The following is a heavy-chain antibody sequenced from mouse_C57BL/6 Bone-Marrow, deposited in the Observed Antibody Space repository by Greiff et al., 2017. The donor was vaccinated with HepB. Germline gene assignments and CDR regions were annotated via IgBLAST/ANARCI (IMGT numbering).Heavy chain of an antibody. CDR1: GYTFTSYW. CDR2: IDPSDSYT. J-gene: IGHJ4*01. V-gene: IGHV1-69*01. Sequence: VQLQQPGAELVMPGASVKLSCKASGYTFTSYWMHWVKQRPGQGLEWIGEIDPSDSYTNYNQKFKGKSTLTVDKSSSTAYMQLSSLTSEDSAVYYGARWDTVVAPEAMDYWGQGTSVTVSS. D-gene: IGHD1-1*01. CDR3: ARWDTVVAPEAMDY.